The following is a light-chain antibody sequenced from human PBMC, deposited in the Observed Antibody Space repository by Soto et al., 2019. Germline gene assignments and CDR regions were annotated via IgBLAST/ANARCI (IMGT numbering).Light chain of an antibody. J-gene: IGKJ4*01. V-gene: IGKV3-11*01. Sequence: EIVLTQSPAPLSLSPGEKATLSCRASQSVSSYLAWYQQKPGQAPRLLIYDASNRATGIPVRFSGSGSVTDFTLTISSLEPEDFAVYYCQQRRNWPLTFGGGTKVDIK. CDR2: DAS. CDR1: QSVSSY. CDR3: QQRRNWPLT.